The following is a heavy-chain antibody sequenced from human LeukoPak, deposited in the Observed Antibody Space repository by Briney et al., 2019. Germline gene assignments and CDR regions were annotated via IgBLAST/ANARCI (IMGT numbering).Heavy chain of an antibody. V-gene: IGHV4-59*01. CDR2: IYYSGST. CDR3: ARAQTTDYFDH. J-gene: IGHJ4*02. CDR1: GGSISSYY. Sequence: SETLSLTCTVSGGSISSYYWSWVRQPPGKGLEWIGCIYYSGSTNYNPSLKSRVTISEDTSKIQFSPKLSSVTAADTAVYYCARAQTTDYFDHWGQGTLVTVSS.